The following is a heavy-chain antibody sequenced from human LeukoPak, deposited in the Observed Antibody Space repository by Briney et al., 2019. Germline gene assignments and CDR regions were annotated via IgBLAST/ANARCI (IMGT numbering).Heavy chain of an antibody. V-gene: IGHV4-59*01. J-gene: IGHJ4*02. CDR1: GGSLSGYY. D-gene: IGHD6-19*01. Sequence: SQTLSLTCTVSGGSLSGYYWSWIRQPQGKGLEWMGYIYYSGSTNYNPSLTSRNTISVDTSKNQFPLKLSSVTAADTAVYYCARDRVAVAGRTIDYWGQGTLVTVSS. CDR3: ARDRVAVAGRTIDY. CDR2: IYYSGST.